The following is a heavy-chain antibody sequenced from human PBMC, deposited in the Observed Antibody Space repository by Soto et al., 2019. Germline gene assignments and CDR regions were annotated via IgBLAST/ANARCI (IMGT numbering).Heavy chain of an antibody. V-gene: IGHV4-31*03. J-gene: IGHJ5*02. CDR3: ARGVDSTIFGAAPDRFDP. CDR2: IYYSGST. Sequence: QAQLQESGPGLVKPSQTLSLTCTVSGGSISSGGYYWSWIRQHPGKGLEWIGYIYYSGSTYYNPSLKSRVTISVDTSKNQFSLKLSSVTAADTAVYYCARGVDSTIFGAAPDRFDPWGQGTLVTVSS. D-gene: IGHD3-3*01. CDR1: GGSISSGGYY.